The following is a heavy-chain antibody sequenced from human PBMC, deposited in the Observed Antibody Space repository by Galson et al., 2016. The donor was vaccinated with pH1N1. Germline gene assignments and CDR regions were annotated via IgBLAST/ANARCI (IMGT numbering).Heavy chain of an antibody. D-gene: IGHD4-11*01. CDR1: GYSFTSQW. CDR2: VNPGGSTI. CDR3: ARQSDFSDYRGAAFDF. J-gene: IGHJ3*01. Sequence: SGAEVKKPGESLKISCKASGYSFTSQWIAWVRQVPGKGLEWVGVVNPGGSTIRYSPSFQGRVTISTDKSITTAYRQWLSLRASDTATYYCARQSDFSDYRGAAFDFWGQGTVVIVSS. V-gene: IGHV5-51*03.